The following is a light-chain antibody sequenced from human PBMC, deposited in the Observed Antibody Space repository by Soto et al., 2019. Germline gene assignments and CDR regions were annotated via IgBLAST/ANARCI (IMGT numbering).Light chain of an antibody. CDR2: GAS. CDR3: QQYGGSPQT. CDR1: QSVSSY. Sequence: VLTQSAGTPSLSPGNRATLSCRASQSVSSYVAWDQQRPGQAPRLLIYGASTRATGIPARSSGSGSGTDFTLTISRLEPEDVAVYYCQQYGGSPQTFGEGTKV. J-gene: IGKJ1*01. V-gene: IGKV3-20*01.